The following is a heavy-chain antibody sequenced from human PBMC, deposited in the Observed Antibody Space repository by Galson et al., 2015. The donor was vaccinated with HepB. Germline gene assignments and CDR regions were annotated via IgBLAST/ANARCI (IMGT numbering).Heavy chain of an antibody. J-gene: IGHJ4*02. CDR2: INYSGRA. V-gene: IGHV4-61*01. CDR1: GGSVTSGSYY. D-gene: IGHD1-26*01. CDR3: ARGAVGATDFDS. Sequence: QVQLQESGPGLVKPSETLSLTCTVSGGSVTSGSYYWNWIRQPPGKGLEWIGYINYSGRANYNPSLKSRVTISVDTSKNQFSLNLNSVTAADTAVYYCARGAVGATDFDSWGQGTLVTVSS.